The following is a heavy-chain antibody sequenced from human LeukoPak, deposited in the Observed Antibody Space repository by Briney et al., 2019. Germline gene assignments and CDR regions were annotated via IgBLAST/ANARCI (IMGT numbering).Heavy chain of an antibody. CDR2: IYYTGNT. J-gene: IGHJ4*02. CDR3: ARQTGSGLFILP. Sequence: PSETLSLTCTVSGDTITSYSWSWIRQPPGKGLEWLGSIYYTGNTYYNASLKSQVSISIDTSKNQFSLRLTSVTAADTAVYFCARQTGSGLFILPGGQGTLVTVSS. D-gene: IGHD3/OR15-3a*01. CDR1: GDTITSYS. V-gene: IGHV4-39*01.